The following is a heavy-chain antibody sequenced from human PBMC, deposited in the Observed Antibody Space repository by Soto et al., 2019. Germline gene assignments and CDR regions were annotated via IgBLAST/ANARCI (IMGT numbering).Heavy chain of an antibody. V-gene: IGHV1-69*13. CDR2: IIPIFGTA. D-gene: IGHD2-21*02. CDR3: ALAVTVYLYDAFDI. J-gene: IGHJ3*02. CDR1: GGTFSSYA. Sequence: SVKVSCKASGGTFSSYAISWVRQAPGQGLEWMGGIIPIFGTANYAQKFQGRVTITADESTSTAYMELSSLRSEDTAVYYCALAVTVYLYDAFDIWGQGTMVTVPS.